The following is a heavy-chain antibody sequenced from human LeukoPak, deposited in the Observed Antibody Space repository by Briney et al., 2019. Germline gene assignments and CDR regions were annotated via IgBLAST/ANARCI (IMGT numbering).Heavy chain of an antibody. Sequence: GGSLRLSCAASGFTFSSSAMSWVRQAPGKGLEWVSTIGGGGVITYYADSVKGRFTISRDNSKNTLYLQMNSLRAEDTAIYFCAKIMVTAGVGNWGQGTLVIVSS. D-gene: IGHD6-13*01. CDR2: IGGGGVIT. V-gene: IGHV3-23*01. CDR1: GFTFSSSA. CDR3: AKIMVTAGVGN. J-gene: IGHJ4*02.